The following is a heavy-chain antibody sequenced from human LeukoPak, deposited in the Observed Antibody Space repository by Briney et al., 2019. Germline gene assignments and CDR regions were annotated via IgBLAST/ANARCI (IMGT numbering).Heavy chain of an antibody. CDR3: TTGYSYGYIYYYYYMDV. Sequence: GGSLRLSCAASGFTFSNAWVSWVRQAPGKGLEWVGRIKSKTDGGTTDYAAPVKGRFTISRDDSKNTLYLQMNSLKTEDTAVYYCTTGYSYGYIYYYYYMDVWGKGTTVTVSS. V-gene: IGHV3-15*01. D-gene: IGHD5-18*01. CDR2: IKSKTDGGTT. J-gene: IGHJ6*03. CDR1: GFTFSNAW.